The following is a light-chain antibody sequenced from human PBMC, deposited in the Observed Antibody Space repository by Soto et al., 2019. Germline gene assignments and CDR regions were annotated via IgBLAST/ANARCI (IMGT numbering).Light chain of an antibody. J-gene: IGKJ1*01. V-gene: IGKV1-5*01. CDR1: QTISSW. Sequence: DIQMTRSPFTLSASVGDRVTITCRASQTISSWLAWYQQIPGKAPKLLIYDASNLESGVPSRFSGSGSGTEFTLTISSLQPEDFAVYYCQQYENYWTFGQGTKVEIK. CDR3: QQYENYWT. CDR2: DAS.